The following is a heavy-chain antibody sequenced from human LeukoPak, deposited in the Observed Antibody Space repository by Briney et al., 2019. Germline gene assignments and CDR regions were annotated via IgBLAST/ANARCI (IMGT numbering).Heavy chain of an antibody. J-gene: IGHJ4*02. CDR2: IYHSGTT. D-gene: IGHD3-22*01. Sequence: PSETLPLTCAVSGASISTSNWWRWVRQPPGKGLEWIGEIYHSGTTNYNPSLKSRVTISVDKSKNQFSLNLISVTAADTAVYYCARDGSRGPFDYWGQGALVTVSS. V-gene: IGHV4-4*02. CDR1: GASISTSNW. CDR3: ARDGSRGPFDY.